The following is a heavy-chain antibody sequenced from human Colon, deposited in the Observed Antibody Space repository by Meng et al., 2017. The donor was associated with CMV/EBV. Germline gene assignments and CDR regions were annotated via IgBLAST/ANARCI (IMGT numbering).Heavy chain of an antibody. CDR3: ARNGDTMDH. D-gene: IGHD3-10*01. CDR2: ISSSSSSI. Sequence: GESLKISCAASGFTVSTNYMSWVRQAPGKGLEWVSYISSSSSSIYYADSVKGRFTISRDNAKNSLYLQMNSLRAEDTAVYYCARNGDTMDHWGQGTVVTVSS. J-gene: IGHJ4*02. V-gene: IGHV3-48*04. CDR1: GFTVSTNY.